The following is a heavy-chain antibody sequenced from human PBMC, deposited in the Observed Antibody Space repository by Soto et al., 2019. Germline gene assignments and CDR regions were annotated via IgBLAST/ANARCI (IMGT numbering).Heavy chain of an antibody. CDR2: IYYSGST. V-gene: IGHV4-59*08. CDR1: GGSISSYY. D-gene: IGHD7-27*01. Sequence: SETLSLTCTVSGGSISSYYWSWIRQPPGKGLEWIGYIYYSGSTNYNPSLKSRVTISVDTSKNQFSLKLSSVTAADTAVYYCAGWGGAFDSWGQGTMVTVSS. CDR3: AGWGGAFDS. J-gene: IGHJ3*02.